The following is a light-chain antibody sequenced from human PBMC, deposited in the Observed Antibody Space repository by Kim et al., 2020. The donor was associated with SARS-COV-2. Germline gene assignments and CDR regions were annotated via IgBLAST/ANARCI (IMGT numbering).Light chain of an antibody. CDR2: GAS. V-gene: IGKV3-20*01. Sequence: EIVLTQSPGTLSVSPGERVTLSCRASQSVPSNFLAWYQQQPGQAPRLFIYGASSRATGIPDRFSGSGSGTDFTLTISRLEPEDFAVYYCQQYGRSLQTFGQGTKVDIK. J-gene: IGKJ1*01. CDR1: QSVPSNF. CDR3: QQYGRSLQT.